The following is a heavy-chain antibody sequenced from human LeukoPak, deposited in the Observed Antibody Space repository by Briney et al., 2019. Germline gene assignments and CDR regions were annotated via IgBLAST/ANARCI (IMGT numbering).Heavy chain of an antibody. CDR2: INPSDGAT. D-gene: IGHD3-16*01. CDR3: VRAQRGGLSCSLGGLFASYYTYYYMDV. J-gene: IGHJ6*03. V-gene: IGHV1-46*01. Sequence: ASVKVSCKASGYTFTMYYIHWVRQAPGQGLEWMGMINPSDGATTYAQRFQGRVTMTRDMSTTTVYMDLRSLRSADTAVYFCVRAQRGGLSCSLGGLFASYYTYYYMDVWGRGTTVTVSS. CDR1: GYTFTMYY.